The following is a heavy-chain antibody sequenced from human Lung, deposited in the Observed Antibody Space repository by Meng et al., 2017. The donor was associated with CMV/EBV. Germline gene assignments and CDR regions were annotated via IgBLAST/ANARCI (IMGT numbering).Heavy chain of an antibody. V-gene: IGHV4-4*07. CDR1: SDSITNYF. CDR3: ARTPVRFCNTHMCYAFDY. J-gene: IGHJ4*02. Sequence: QEQLQESGPRLLKPSETLSVTCIVPSDSITNYFWSWVRQPAGKGLEWIGRLYPDGSTDYNPSLSSRLTLSLDTSKIRFSLKLRSVTAADTAIYYCARTPVRFCNTHMCYAFDYWGQGALVTVSS. D-gene: IGHD2-2*01. CDR2: LYPDGST.